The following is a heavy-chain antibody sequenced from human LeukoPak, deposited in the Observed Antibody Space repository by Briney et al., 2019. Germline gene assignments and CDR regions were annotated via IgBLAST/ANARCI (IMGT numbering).Heavy chain of an antibody. CDR1: GFTFSSYA. CDR3: VKVSSSSWYAEYFQH. Sequence: LTGGSLRLSCAASGFTFSSYAMSWVRQAPGKGLEWVSAISGSGGSTYYADSVKGRFTISRDNSKNTLYLQMNSLRAEDTAVYYCVKVSSSSWYAEYFQHWGQGTLVTVSS. J-gene: IGHJ1*01. V-gene: IGHV3-23*01. CDR2: ISGSGGST. D-gene: IGHD6-13*01.